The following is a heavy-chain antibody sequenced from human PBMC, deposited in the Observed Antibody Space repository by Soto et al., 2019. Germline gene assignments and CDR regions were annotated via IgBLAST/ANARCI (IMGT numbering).Heavy chain of an antibody. Sequence: EVQLVESGGGLVQPGRSLRLSCAASGFTFDDYAMHWVRQAPGKGLEWVSGISWNSGSIGYADSVKGRFTISRDNAKNSLYRQMNSLGAEDTALYYCAKVRIAARPGGGYFDYWGQGTLVTVSS. D-gene: IGHD6-6*01. CDR3: AKVRIAARPGGGYFDY. CDR2: ISWNSGSI. CDR1: GFTFDDYA. V-gene: IGHV3-9*01. J-gene: IGHJ4*02.